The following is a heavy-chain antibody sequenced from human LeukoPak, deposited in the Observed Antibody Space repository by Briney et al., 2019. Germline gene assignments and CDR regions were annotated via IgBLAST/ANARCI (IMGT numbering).Heavy chain of an antibody. D-gene: IGHD1-26*01. CDR1: GFTFSGYT. J-gene: IGHJ4*02. CDR2: ISFDGSNK. CDR3: ARDTLWE. Sequence: PGTSLRLSCAVSGFTFSGYTMHWVRQAPGKGLEWVAVISFDGSNKHYEDSVKGRFTISRDNSKNTLYLQMNSLRPDDTAIYYCARDTLWEWGQGTLVTVSS. V-gene: IGHV3-30-3*01.